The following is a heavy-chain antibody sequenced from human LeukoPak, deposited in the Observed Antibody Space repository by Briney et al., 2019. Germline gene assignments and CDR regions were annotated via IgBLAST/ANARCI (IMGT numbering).Heavy chain of an antibody. CDR3: AMTYYFDSSGYYKLDY. CDR2: IYSGGST. J-gene: IGHJ4*02. V-gene: IGHV3-53*01. Sequence: XGSLRLSCAASGFTVSSNYMSWVRRTPGKGLEWVSVIYSGGSTYYADSVKGRFTISRDNSKNTLYLQMNSLRAEDTAVYYCAMTYYFDSSGYYKLDYWGQGTLVTVSS. CDR1: GFTVSSNY. D-gene: IGHD3-22*01.